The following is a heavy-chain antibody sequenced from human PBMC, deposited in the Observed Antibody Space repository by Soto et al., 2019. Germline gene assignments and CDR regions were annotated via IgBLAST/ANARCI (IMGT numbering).Heavy chain of an antibody. CDR3: ARERRGGYDYVYFDY. V-gene: IGHV4-30-2*05. CDR2: IYHSGST. Sequence: PSETLSLTCAVSGGSISSGGYSWSWIRQPPGKGLEWIGYIYHSGSTYYNPSLKSRVTISVDTSKNQFSLKLSSVTAADTAVYYCARERRGGYDYVYFDYWGQGTLVTVSS. CDR1: GGSISSGGYS. D-gene: IGHD5-12*01. J-gene: IGHJ4*02.